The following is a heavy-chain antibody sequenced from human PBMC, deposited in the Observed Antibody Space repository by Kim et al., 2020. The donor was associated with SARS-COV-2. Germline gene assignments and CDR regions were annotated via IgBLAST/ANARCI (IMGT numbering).Heavy chain of an antibody. Sequence: SETLSLTCTVSGGSISSSSYYWGWIRQPPGKGLEWIGSIYYSGSTYYNPSLKSRVTISVDTSKNQFSLKLSSVTAADTAVYYCARRGILTGYLGSPATPAYDAFDIWGQGTMVTVSS. CDR3: ARRGILTGYLGSPATPAYDAFDI. V-gene: IGHV4-39*01. D-gene: IGHD3-9*01. CDR2: IYYSGST. CDR1: GGSISSSSYY. J-gene: IGHJ3*02.